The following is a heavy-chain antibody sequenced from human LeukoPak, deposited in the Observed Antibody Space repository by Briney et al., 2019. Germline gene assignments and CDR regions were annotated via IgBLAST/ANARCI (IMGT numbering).Heavy chain of an antibody. J-gene: IGHJ4*02. Sequence: TGGSLRLSCAVSGFTFSTYWMSWVRQAPGKGLEWVGNIKEDGSEKYYVDSMKGRFTISRDNAKNSLYLQMNSLRVEDTAVYYCARDSFETDIDYWGQGTPVTVSS. V-gene: IGHV3-7*01. CDR1: GFTFSTYW. D-gene: IGHD1-14*01. CDR3: ARDSFETDIDY. CDR2: IKEDGSEK.